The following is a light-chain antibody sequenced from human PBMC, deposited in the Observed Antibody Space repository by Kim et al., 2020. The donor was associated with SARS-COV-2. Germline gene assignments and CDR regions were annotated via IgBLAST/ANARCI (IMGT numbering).Light chain of an antibody. CDR2: AAS. Sequence: DIQMTQSPSSLSASVGDRVTITCRASQSISSWLAWYQQKPEKAPKCLIYAASSLQSGVPSRFSGSGSGTDFTLTISSLQPEDFATYYCQQYDIYPRTFGQGTKVDIK. CDR3: QQYDIYPRT. V-gene: IGKV1D-16*01. CDR1: QSISSW. J-gene: IGKJ1*01.